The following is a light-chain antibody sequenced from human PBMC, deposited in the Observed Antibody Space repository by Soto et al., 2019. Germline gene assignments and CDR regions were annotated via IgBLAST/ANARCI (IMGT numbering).Light chain of an antibody. J-gene: IGLJ1*01. V-gene: IGLV2-23*01. CDR3: FSYAGSSIFYV. Sequence: QSVLTQPASVSGSPGQASTISCTGTSSDVGSYNLVSWYQQHPGKAPKLMIYEGSKRPSGVSNRFSGSKSGNTASLTLSGLQAEDEADYYCFSYAGSSIFYVFGTGTKLTVL. CDR2: EGS. CDR1: SSDVGSYNL.